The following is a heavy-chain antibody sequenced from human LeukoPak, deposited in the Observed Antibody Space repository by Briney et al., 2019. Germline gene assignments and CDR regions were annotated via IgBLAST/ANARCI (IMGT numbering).Heavy chain of an antibody. V-gene: IGHV4-4*07. Sequence: RSSETLSLTCTVSGGSISSYYWSWIRQPAGKGLEWIGRIYSSGITNYSPSLKSRVTMSVDASKNQFSLKVTSVTAADTAVYYCARNALLSDSDYGMDVWGQGTTVTVSS. CDR1: GGSISSYY. D-gene: IGHD3-9*01. CDR2: IYSSGIT. J-gene: IGHJ6*02. CDR3: ARNALLSDSDYGMDV.